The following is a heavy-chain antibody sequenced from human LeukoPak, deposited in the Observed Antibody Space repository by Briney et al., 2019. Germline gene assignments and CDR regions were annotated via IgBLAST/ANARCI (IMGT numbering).Heavy chain of an antibody. V-gene: IGHV4-34*01. CDR2: INHSGST. J-gene: IGHJ6*03. CDR3: ARRRYYDGSGYYRPNYYYCYMDV. CDR1: GGSFSGYY. Sequence: ASETLSLTCAVYGGSFSGYYWSWIRQPPGKGLEWIGEINHSGSTNYNPSLKSRVTISVDTSKNQFSLKLSSVTAADTAVYYCARRRYYDGSGYYRPNYYYCYMDVWGKGTTVTISS. D-gene: IGHD3-22*01.